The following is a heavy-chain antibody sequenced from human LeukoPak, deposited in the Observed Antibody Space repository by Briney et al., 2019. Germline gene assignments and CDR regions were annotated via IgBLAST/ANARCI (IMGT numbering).Heavy chain of an antibody. Sequence: SETLSLTCAVYGGSFSGYYWSWIRQPPGKGLEWIGEINHSGSTNYNPSLKSRVTISVDTSKNQFSLKLSSVTAADTAVYYCARAPRLGYCSGGSCYSLKTYYYYYYGMDVWGQGTTVTVSS. CDR2: INHSGST. CDR1: GGSFSGYY. V-gene: IGHV4-34*01. D-gene: IGHD2-15*01. J-gene: IGHJ6*02. CDR3: ARAPRLGYCSGGSCYSLKTYYYYYYGMDV.